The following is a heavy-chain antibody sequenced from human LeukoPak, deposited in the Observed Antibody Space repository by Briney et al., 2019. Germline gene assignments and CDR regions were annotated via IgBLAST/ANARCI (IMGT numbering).Heavy chain of an antibody. D-gene: IGHD6-13*01. J-gene: IGHJ4*02. CDR1: GYSISSGYY. V-gene: IGHV4-38-2*02. Sequence: SETLSLTCTVSGYSISSGYYWGWIRQPPGKGLEWIGSIYHSGSTYYNPSLKSRVTISVDTSKNQFSLKLSSVTAADTAVYYCARDVAAAGTIDYWGQGTLVTVSS. CDR2: IYHSGST. CDR3: ARDVAAAGTIDY.